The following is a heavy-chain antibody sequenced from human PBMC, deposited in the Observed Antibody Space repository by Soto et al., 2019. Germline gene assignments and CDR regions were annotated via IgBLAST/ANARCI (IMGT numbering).Heavy chain of an antibody. CDR2: VYNNGGT. CDR3: ARGYYYDTSGYYSAFDI. J-gene: IGHJ3*02. V-gene: IGHV4-59*01. D-gene: IGHD3-22*01. Sequence: SETLSLTCTVSGGSISSDYWSWIRQPPGKGLEWVGYVYNNGGTKYNPSLKSRVTISVDTSNNQFSLKLTSVTAADTAVYYCARGYYYDTSGYYSAFDIWGQGTMVPVSS. CDR1: GGSISSDY.